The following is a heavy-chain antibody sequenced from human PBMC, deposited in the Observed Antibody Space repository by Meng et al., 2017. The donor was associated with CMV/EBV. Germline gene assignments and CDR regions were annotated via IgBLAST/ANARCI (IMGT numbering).Heavy chain of an antibody. V-gene: IGHV4-39*07. J-gene: IGHJ6*02. CDR1: GGSISSSSYY. Sequence: GSLRLSCTVSGGSISSSSYYWGWIRQPPGKGLEWIGSIYYSGSTYYNPSLKSRVTISVDTSKNQFSLKLSSVTAADTAVYYCASGALGYCSGGSCHPPYYGMDVWGQGTTVTVSS. CDR2: IYYSGST. CDR3: ASGALGYCSGGSCHPPYYGMDV. D-gene: IGHD2-15*01.